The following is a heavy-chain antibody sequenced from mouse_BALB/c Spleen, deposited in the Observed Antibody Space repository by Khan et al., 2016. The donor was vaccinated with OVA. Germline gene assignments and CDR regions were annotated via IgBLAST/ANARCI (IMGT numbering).Heavy chain of an antibody. V-gene: IGHV3-2*02. J-gene: IGHJ4*01. Sequence: EVQLQESGPGLVKPSQSLSLTCTVTGYSITSDYAWNWIRQFPGNQLEWMGNISYSGNTSYNPSLKSKISITRDTSKNQFFLQLTSVTTEDTATYCCASELGRYYALDYWGQGTSVTVSS. CDR1: GYSITSDYA. CDR2: ISYSGNT. D-gene: IGHD4-1*01. CDR3: ASELGRYYALDY.